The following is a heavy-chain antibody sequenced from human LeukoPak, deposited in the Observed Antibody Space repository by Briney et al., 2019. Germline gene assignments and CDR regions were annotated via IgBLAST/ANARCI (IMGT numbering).Heavy chain of an antibody. CDR2: IYSGGST. D-gene: IGHD2-8*02. Sequence: GGSLRLSCAASGFTVGSNYMSWVRQAPGKGLEWVSVIYSGGSTYYADSVKGRFTISRDNSKNTLFLQMNSLRAEDTAVYYCARDKGGIWWKREFDYWGQGTLVTVSS. J-gene: IGHJ4*02. CDR1: GFTVGSNY. V-gene: IGHV3-66*01. CDR3: ARDKGGIWWKREFDY.